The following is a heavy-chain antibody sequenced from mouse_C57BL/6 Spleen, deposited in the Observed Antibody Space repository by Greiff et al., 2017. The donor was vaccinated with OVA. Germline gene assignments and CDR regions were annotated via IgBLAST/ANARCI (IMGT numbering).Heavy chain of an antibody. V-gene: IGHV5-17*01. D-gene: IGHD1-1*01. CDR3: ARTPYGSSSWFAY. CDR1: GFTFSDYG. Sequence: EVKLMESGGGLVKPGGSLKLSCAASGFTFSDYGMHWVRQAPEKGLEWVAYISSGSSTIYYADTVKGRFTISRDNAKNTLFLQMTSLRSEDTAMYYCARTPYGSSSWFAYWGQGTLVTVSA. CDR2: ISSGSSTI. J-gene: IGHJ3*01.